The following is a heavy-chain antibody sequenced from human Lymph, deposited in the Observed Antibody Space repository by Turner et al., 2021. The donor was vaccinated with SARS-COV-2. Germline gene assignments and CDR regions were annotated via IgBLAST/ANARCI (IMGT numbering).Heavy chain of an antibody. CDR3: AKGVRGAMIVVVIPYFDY. D-gene: IGHD3-22*01. J-gene: IGHJ4*02. Sequence: VQLLESGGGLVQPGGSLRLSCAASGFTFSSYAMSWVRQAPGKGLEWVSAISGSGGDKYYADSVKGRFTISRDNSKNTLYLQMNSLRAEDTAVYYCAKGVRGAMIVVVIPYFDYWGQGTLVTVSS. CDR1: GFTFSSYA. CDR2: ISGSGGDK. V-gene: IGHV3-23*01.